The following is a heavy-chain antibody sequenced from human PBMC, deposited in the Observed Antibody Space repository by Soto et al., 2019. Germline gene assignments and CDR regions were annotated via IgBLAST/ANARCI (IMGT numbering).Heavy chain of an antibody. CDR3: AKDRAVGATTGLDAFDI. CDR1: GFTFSSYA. CDR2: ISGSGGST. D-gene: IGHD1-26*01. J-gene: IGHJ3*02. V-gene: IGHV3-23*01. Sequence: GGSLRLSCAASGFTFSSYAMSWVRQAPGKGLEWVSAISGSGGSTYYADSVKGRFTISRDNSKNTLYLQMNSLRAEDTAVYYCAKDRAVGATTGLDAFDIWGQGTMVTVSS.